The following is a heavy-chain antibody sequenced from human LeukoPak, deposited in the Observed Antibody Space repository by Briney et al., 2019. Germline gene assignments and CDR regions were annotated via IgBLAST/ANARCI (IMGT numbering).Heavy chain of an antibody. Sequence: PGGSLRLSCAASGFTFSSYGMHWVRQAPGKGLEWVAVIWYDGSNKYYADSVKGRFTISRDNSKNTLYLQMNSLRAEDTAVYYCVKGGGDHPSPTSWAFDIWGQGTMVTVSS. CDR3: VKGGGDHPSPTSWAFDI. J-gene: IGHJ3*02. CDR2: IWYDGSNK. D-gene: IGHD4-17*01. CDR1: GFTFSSYG. V-gene: IGHV3-33*06.